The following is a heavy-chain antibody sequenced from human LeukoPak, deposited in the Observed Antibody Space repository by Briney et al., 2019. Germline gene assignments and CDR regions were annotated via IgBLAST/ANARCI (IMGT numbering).Heavy chain of an antibody. D-gene: IGHD1-26*01. CDR1: GGSVSSGSYY. V-gene: IGHV4-61*01. CDR2: IYYSGST. Sequence: PSETLSLTCTVSGGSVSSGSYYWSWIRPPPGKGLVWIRYIYYSGSTNYNPSLNRRVTISVDTSKNQFSLKLSSVTAADTAVYYCARAFSGSPLFVDYYGMDVWGQGTTVTVSS. J-gene: IGHJ6*02. CDR3: ARAFSGSPLFVDYYGMDV.